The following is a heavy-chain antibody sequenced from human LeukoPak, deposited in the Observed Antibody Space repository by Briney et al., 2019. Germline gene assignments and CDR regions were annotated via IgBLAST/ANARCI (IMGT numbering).Heavy chain of an antibody. CDR2: INSDGSST. Sequence: GGSLRLSCAASGFTFSSYWMHWVRQASGKGLLCVSRINSDGSSTIYADSVKGRFTIFRDNAKNTLYLQMNSLRAEDTAVYYCARGVVGARFDPWGQGTLVTVSS. D-gene: IGHD1-26*01. V-gene: IGHV3-74*01. J-gene: IGHJ5*02. CDR3: ARGVVGARFDP. CDR1: GFTFSSYW.